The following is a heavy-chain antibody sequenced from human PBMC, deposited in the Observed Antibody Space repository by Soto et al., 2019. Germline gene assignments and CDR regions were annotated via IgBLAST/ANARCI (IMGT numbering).Heavy chain of an antibody. J-gene: IGHJ4*02. CDR3: AAPGRDGYKLDY. V-gene: IGHV1-69*13. D-gene: IGHD5-12*01. CDR1: GGTFSSYA. CDR2: IIPIFGTA. Sequence: SVKVSCKASGGTFSSYAISWVRQAPGQGLEWMGGIIPIFGTANYAQKFQGRVTITADESTSTAYMELSSLRSEDTAVYYCAAPGRDGYKLDYWGQGTLVTVSS.